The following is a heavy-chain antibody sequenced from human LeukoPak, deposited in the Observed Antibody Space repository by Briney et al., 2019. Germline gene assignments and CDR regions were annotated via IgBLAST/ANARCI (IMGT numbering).Heavy chain of an antibody. CDR1: GGFFSGYY. CDR3: ARTVKRYYYYCYMDV. Sequence: SEPLSLPCAVYGGFFSGYYWSWLRQPPGKGLEWIGEINHSGSTNYNPSLKSRVTISVDTSKIHFSLKLSSVTATDMAVYYCARTVKRYYYYCYMDVWGKGTTVTVSS. J-gene: IGHJ6*03. D-gene: IGHD1-1*01. CDR2: INHSGST. V-gene: IGHV4-34*01.